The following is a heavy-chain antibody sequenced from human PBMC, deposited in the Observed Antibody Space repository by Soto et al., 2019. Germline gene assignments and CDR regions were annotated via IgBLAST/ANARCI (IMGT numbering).Heavy chain of an antibody. CDR1: GFTFSSYA. CDR2: ISGSGGST. Sequence: GGSLRLSCAASGFTFSSYAMSWVRQAPGKGLEWVSAISGSGGSTYYADSVKGRFTISRDNSKNQFSLKLSSVTAADTAVYYCASGYNYGYVVYWGQGTLVTVSS. CDR3: ASGYNYGYVVY. J-gene: IGHJ4*02. D-gene: IGHD5-18*01. V-gene: IGHV3-23*01.